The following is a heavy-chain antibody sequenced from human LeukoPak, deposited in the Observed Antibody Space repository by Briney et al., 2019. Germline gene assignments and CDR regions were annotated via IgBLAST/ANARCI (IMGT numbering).Heavy chain of an antibody. D-gene: IGHD2-2*02. CDR2: INPNSGGT. CDR1: GYTFTGYY. V-gene: IGHV1-2*02. J-gene: IGHJ6*03. CDR3: ARDGFVVVPAAIRVYYYYYMDV. Sequence: GSVKVSCKASGYTFTGYYMHWVRQAPGQGLEWMGWINPNSGGTNYAQKFQGRVTMTRDTSISTAYMELSRLRSDDTAVYYCARDGFVVVPAAIRVYYYYYMDVWGKGTTVTVSS.